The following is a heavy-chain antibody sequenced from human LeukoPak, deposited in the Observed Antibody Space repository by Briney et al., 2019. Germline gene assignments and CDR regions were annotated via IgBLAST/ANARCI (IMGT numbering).Heavy chain of an antibody. D-gene: IGHD3-9*01. CDR3: ARDDGRRRNDILTGFYYYYGMDV. CDR2: ISAYNGNT. CDR1: GYTFTSYG. Sequence: ASVKVSCKASGYTFTSYGLSWVRQAPGQGPEWMGWISAYNGNTNYAQKFQGRVTMTTDTSTRTAYMELRNLKSDDTAIYFCARDDGRRRNDILTGFYYYYGMDVWGQGTTVTVSS. V-gene: IGHV1-18*01. J-gene: IGHJ6*02.